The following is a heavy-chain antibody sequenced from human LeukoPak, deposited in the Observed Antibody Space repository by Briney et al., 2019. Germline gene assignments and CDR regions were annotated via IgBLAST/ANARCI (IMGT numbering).Heavy chain of an antibody. CDR2: IFYSEST. CDR1: GGAISSYY. D-gene: IGHD4-17*01. V-gene: IGHV4-59*08. CDR3: ARRMEGDYGNWFDS. J-gene: IGHJ5*01. Sequence: SETLSLTCTVSGGAISSYYWNWIRQPPGKGLEWIGSIFYSESTNYNPSLTSRVTMSVETSKNGSPLKLSSLTAADTAVYSCARRMEGDYGNWFDSWGQGTLVTVSS.